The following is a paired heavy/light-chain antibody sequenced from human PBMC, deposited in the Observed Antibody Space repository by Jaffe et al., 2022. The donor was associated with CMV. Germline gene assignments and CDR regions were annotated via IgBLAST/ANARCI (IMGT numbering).Heavy chain of an antibody. J-gene: IGHJ6*02. Sequence: EVRLLESGGGLVQPGGSLRLSCAASGFIFNLYAMTWVRQAPGKGLEWVSGLSGSDESTYYADSVKGRFTISRDTSQNTLYLQMDSLTAGDTAIYYCAKLYGSGGYFYYYGLDVWGPGTTVTVSS. CDR3: AKLYGSGGYFYYYGLDV. CDR2: LSGSDEST. CDR1: GFIFNLYA. D-gene: IGHD3-10*01. V-gene: IGHV3-23*01.
Light chain of an antibody. CDR1: QSINSY. CDR2: AAS. Sequence: DIQMTQSPSSLSASVGDRVTITCRASQSINSYLNWYQKRPGKAPKLLIYAASTLQGGVPSRFSGSGSGTDFTLTISSLQPEDFATYYCQQSYSPPIFTFGPGTKVDIK. J-gene: IGKJ3*01. V-gene: IGKV1-39*01. CDR3: QQSYSPPIFT.